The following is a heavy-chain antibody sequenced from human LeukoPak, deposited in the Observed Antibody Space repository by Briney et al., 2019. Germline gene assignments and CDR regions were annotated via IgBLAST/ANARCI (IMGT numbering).Heavy chain of an antibody. CDR1: GGSISSYY. J-gene: IGHJ5*02. Sequence: PSETLSLTCTVSGGSISSYYWSWIWQPPGKGLEWIGYIYYSGSTNYNPSLKSRVTISVDTSKNQFSLKLSSVTAADTAVYYCARLGSDYYDSSGYSYNWFDPWGQGTLVTVSS. CDR2: IYYSGST. CDR3: ARLGSDYYDSSGYSYNWFDP. V-gene: IGHV4-59*08. D-gene: IGHD3-22*01.